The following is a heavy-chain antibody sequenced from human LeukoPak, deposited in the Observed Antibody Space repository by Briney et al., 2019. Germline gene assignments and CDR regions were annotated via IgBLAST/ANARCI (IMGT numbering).Heavy chain of an antibody. CDR3: ARMVRRLERLKIGRDSDYATGYYFDY. Sequence: ASVKVSCKASGYTFTGYYMHWVRQAPGQGLEWMGWINPNSGGTNYAQKFQGRVTMTRDKSISTAYMELSRLRSDDTAVYYCARMVRRLERLKIGRDSDYATGYYFDYWGQGTLVTVSS. V-gene: IGHV1-2*02. J-gene: IGHJ4*02. D-gene: IGHD4-11*01. CDR2: INPNSGGT. CDR1: GYTFTGYY.